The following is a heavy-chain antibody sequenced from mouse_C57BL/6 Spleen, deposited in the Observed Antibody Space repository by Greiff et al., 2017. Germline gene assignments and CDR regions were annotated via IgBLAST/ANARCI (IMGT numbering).Heavy chain of an antibody. D-gene: IGHD1-1*01. V-gene: IGHV1-43*01. CDR3: ARVYYGSSYGY. CDR2: INPSTGGT. CDR1: GYSFTGYY. J-gene: IGHJ2*01. Sequence: EVKLMESGPELVKPGASVKISCKASGYSFTGYYMHWVKQSSEKSLEWIGEINPSTGGTSYNQKFKGKATLTVDKSSSTAYMQLKSLTSEDSAVYYCARVYYGSSYGYWGQGTTLTVSS.